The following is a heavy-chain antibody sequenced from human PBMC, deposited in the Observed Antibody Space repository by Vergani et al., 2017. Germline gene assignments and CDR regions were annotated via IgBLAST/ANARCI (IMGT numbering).Heavy chain of an antibody. D-gene: IGHD4-11*01. CDR1: GFTFSSYG. V-gene: IGHV3-30*18. Sequence: QVQLVESGGGVVQPGRSLRLSCAASGFTFSSYGMHWVRQAPGKWLEWVAVISYDGSNKYYADSVKGRFTISRDNSKNTLYLQMNSLRAEDTAVYYCAKDNYGKYYYYGMDVWGQGTTVTVSS. J-gene: IGHJ6*02. CDR3: AKDNYGKYYYYGMDV. CDR2: ISYDGSNK.